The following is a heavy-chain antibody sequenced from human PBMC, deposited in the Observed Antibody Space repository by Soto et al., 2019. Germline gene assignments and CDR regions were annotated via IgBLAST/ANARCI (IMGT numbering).Heavy chain of an antibody. V-gene: IGHV4-34*01. CDR1: GGSFSGYY. CDR2: INHSGST. D-gene: IGHD4-17*01. J-gene: IGHJ4*02. Sequence: SETLSLTCAVYGGSFSGYYWSWSRQRPGKGLEWIGEINHSGSTNYNPSLKSRVTISVDTSKNQFSLKLSSVTAADTAVYYCARARYGDYDFDYWGQGTLVTVS. CDR3: ARARYGDYDFDY.